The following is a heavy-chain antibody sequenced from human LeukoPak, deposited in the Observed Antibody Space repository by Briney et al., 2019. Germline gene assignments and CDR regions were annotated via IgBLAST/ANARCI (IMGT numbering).Heavy chain of an antibody. D-gene: IGHD2-2*02. CDR2: STGSGT. Sequence: NPGGSLRLSCAASGFVFRNFNMNWVRQAPGKALECVSLSTGSGTYYAESVRGRFSMSRDNAKNSLYLQMNNLRAEDTAVYYCARSPDYQLPYGQNYYMDVWGKGTTVTVSS. CDR3: ARSPDYQLPYGQNYYMDV. CDR1: GFVFRNFN. V-gene: IGHV3-69-1*01. J-gene: IGHJ6*03.